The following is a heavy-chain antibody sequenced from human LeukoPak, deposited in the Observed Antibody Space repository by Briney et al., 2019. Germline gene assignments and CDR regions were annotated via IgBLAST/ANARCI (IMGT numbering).Heavy chain of an antibody. CDR3: AKSRGVDAFDI. V-gene: IGHV3-23*01. Sequence: GGSLRLSCAASGFTVSTYAISWVRQAPGKGLEWVSTISGSGGRTNYADSVKGRFTISRDNSKNTLYLQMNSLRAEDTAVYYCAKSRGVDAFDIWAQGTMVTVSS. CDR1: GFTVSTYA. J-gene: IGHJ3*02. CDR2: ISGSGGRT. D-gene: IGHD3-10*01.